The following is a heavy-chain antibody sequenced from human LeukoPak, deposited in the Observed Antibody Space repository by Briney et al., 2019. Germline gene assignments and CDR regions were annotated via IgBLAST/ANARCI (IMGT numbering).Heavy chain of an antibody. CDR3: AKDQDPHSYGSGSYAPFDY. D-gene: IGHD3-10*01. CDR2: ISGSGGST. V-gene: IGHV3-23*01. J-gene: IGHJ4*02. CDR1: GFSFTTHA. Sequence: PGGSLRLSCVASGFSFTTHAMSWVRQAPGKGLEWVSHISGSGGSTKYSGSVKGRFTISRDNSKNTLYLQINSLRADDTAVYYCAKDQDPHSYGSGSYAPFDYRGQGTLVTSPQ.